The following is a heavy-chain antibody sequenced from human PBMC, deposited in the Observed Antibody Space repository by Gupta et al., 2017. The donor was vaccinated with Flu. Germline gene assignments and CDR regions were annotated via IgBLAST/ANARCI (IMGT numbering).Heavy chain of an antibody. Sequence: QAQLLREGAEVRKPGASVKASCQASGYSVTDYCIHWVRQAPGQGLEWMGRINPHSGSRNYEQKFQGRVTMTADTSISTAYMDLTGLRSGDTAVYYCARERFCSTASCYRWFDPWGQGTLVTVFS. CDR3: ARERFCSTASCYRWFDP. J-gene: IGHJ5*02. D-gene: IGHD2-2*02. CDR1: GYSVTDYC. CDR2: INPHSGSR. V-gene: IGHV1-2*06.